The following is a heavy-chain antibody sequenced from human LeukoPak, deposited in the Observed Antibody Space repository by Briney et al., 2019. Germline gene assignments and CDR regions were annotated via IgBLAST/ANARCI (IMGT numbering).Heavy chain of an antibody. CDR1: GFTFSSYS. V-gene: IGHV3-21*01. Sequence: PGGSLRLSCAASGFTFSSYSLTWVRQAPGKGLEWVSDISTDSRYIYYADSVQGRFTISRDNAQRSLYLQMNSLRVEDTAVYYCARVFGYCSSSACYAASDLWGQGTTVTVSS. J-gene: IGHJ3*01. CDR2: ISTDSRYI. D-gene: IGHD2-2*03. CDR3: ARVFGYCSSSACYAASDL.